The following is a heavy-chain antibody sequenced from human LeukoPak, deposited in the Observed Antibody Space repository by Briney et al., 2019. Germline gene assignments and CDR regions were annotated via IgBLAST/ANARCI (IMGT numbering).Heavy chain of an antibody. CDR2: ISRSGSTI. CDR1: GFTFSYYY. D-gene: IGHD2-2*01. V-gene: IGHV3-11*01. J-gene: IGHJ4*02. Sequence: GESLRLSCSASGFTFSYYYISWIRQAPGKLLEWVSYISRSGSTIYYADSVKGRFTISRDNAKNSLYLQMNSQRAEDTAVYSCARLSGAGYQLPEGYWGQGTLVTVSS. CDR3: ARLSGAGYQLPEGY.